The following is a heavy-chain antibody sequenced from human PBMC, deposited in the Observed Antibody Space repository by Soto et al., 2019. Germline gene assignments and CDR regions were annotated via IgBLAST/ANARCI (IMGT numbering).Heavy chain of an antibody. V-gene: IGHV4-59*01. CDR3: ARDLNRGPXFDI. Sequence: PSETLALTCTVGGGSMSSYYWRWIGQPPGKGLEWIGYLYYSGSTNYNPSLKSRVTISVDTSKTQFSLKLSSVTAADTAVSYCARDLNRGPXFDIWGQGTMVTVSS. CDR2: LYYSGST. CDR1: GGSMSSYY. D-gene: IGHD1-26*01. J-gene: IGHJ3*02.